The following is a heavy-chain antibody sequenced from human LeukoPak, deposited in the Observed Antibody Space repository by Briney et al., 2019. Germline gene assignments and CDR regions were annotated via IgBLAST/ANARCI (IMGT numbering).Heavy chain of an antibody. Sequence: GGSLRLSCAASGFTFSSYAMHWVRQAPGKGLEWVAVISYDGSNKYYADSVKGRFTISRDNSKNTLYLQMNSLRAEDTAVYYCARGVPTYWGQGTLVTVSS. V-gene: IGHV3-30-3*01. D-gene: IGHD5/OR15-5a*01. CDR2: ISYDGSNK. CDR1: GFTFSSYA. J-gene: IGHJ4*02. CDR3: ARGVPTY.